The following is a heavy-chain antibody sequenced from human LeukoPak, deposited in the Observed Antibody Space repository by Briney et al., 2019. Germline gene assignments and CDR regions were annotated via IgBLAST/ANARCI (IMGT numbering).Heavy chain of an antibody. CDR1: GGSFSGYY. CDR3: ASYHYDSSGYFPFDY. Sequence: SETLSLTCAVYGGSFSGYYWSWIRQPPGKGLEWIGEINHSGSTNYNPSLKSRVTISVDTSKNQFSLKLSSVTAADTAVYYCASYHYDSSGYFPFDYWGQGTLVTVSS. D-gene: IGHD3-22*01. J-gene: IGHJ4*02. V-gene: IGHV4-34*01. CDR2: INHSGST.